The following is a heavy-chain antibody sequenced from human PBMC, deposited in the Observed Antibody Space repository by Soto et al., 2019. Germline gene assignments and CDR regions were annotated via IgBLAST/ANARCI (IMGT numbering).Heavy chain of an antibody. Sequence: EASVKVSCKASGGTFSSYAISWVRQAPGQGLEWMGGIIPIFGTANYAQKFQGRVTITADESTSTAYMELSSLRSEDTAVYYCAREGSVDTAMVRLIYYYYGMDVWGQGTTVTVSS. CDR1: GGTFSSYA. CDR2: IIPIFGTA. V-gene: IGHV1-69*13. J-gene: IGHJ6*02. D-gene: IGHD5-18*01. CDR3: AREGSVDTAMVRLIYYYYGMDV.